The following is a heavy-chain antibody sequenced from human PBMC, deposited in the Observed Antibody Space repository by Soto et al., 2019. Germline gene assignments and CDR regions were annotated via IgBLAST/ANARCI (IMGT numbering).Heavy chain of an antibody. V-gene: IGHV4-4*02. CDR3: ARGPRSGSYSVDGFDV. CDR1: GASLSTSNW. J-gene: IGHJ3*01. CDR2: IYHTGSA. Sequence: QVQLQESGPGLVNPSGTLSLTCVVSGASLSTSNWWSWVRQPPGKGLEWIGEIYHTGSASYSPSPKSRVSMSIDKSKNQFSLRLTDVTAADTAKYYCARGPRSGSYSVDGFDVWGQGTVVTVSS. D-gene: IGHD1-26*01.